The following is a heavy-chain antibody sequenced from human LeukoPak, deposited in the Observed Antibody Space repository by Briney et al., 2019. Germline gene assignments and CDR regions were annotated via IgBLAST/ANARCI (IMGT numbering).Heavy chain of an antibody. V-gene: IGHV3-48*03. CDR3: ARAGTSGDYYYYMDV. Sequence: PGGALRLSCAASGFTFSSYEMNWVRQAPGKGLEWGSYISSSGGNIYYADSDKGGFAIYSDNTTNSLYMQMNSLRAEDTAVYYCARAGTSGDYYYYMDVWGKGTPVTISS. D-gene: IGHD4-17*01. CDR1: GFTFSSYE. J-gene: IGHJ6*03. CDR2: ISSSGGNI.